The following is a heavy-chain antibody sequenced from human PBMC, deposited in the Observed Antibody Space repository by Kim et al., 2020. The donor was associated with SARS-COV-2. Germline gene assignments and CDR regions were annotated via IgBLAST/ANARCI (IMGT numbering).Heavy chain of an antibody. CDR2: ISSSSSTI. CDR3: AKGAGVRGGDDF. V-gene: IGHV3-48*04. Sequence: GGSLRLSCAASGFTFSSYSMNWVRQAPGKGLEWVSSISSSSSTIYYADSVKGRFTISRDNAKNSLYLQMNSLRAEDTAVYYCAKGAGVRGGDDFWGQGTLVTVSS. J-gene: IGHJ4*02. D-gene: IGHD3-10*01. CDR1: GFTFSSYS.